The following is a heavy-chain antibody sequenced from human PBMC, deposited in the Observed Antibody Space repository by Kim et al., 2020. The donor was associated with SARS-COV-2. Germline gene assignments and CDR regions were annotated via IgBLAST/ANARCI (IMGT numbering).Heavy chain of an antibody. Sequence: SETLSLTCTVSGGSISSGDYYWSWIRQPPGKGLEWIGYIYYSGSTYYNPSLKSRVTISVDTSKNQCSLKLSSVTAADTAVYYGARVPVRRGYYYYGMDVWGQGPRSPSP. CDR1: GGSISSGDYY. J-gene: IGHJ6*02. CDR2: IYYSGST. D-gene: IGHD3-10*01. CDR3: ARVPVRRGYYYYGMDV. V-gene: IGHV4-30-4*01.